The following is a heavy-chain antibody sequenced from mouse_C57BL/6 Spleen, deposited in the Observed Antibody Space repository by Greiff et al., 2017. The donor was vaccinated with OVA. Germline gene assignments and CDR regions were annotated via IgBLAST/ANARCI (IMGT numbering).Heavy chain of an antibody. CDR2: IYPRSGNT. V-gene: IGHV1-81*01. D-gene: IGHD2-13*01. Sequence: VQLQQSGAELARPGASVKLSCKASGYTFTSYGISWVKQRTGQGLEWIGEIYPRSGNTYYNEKFKGKATLTADKSSSTAYMELSSLTSEDSAVXFCARCYSDYENYAMDYWGQGTSVTVSS. CDR1: GYTFTSYG. J-gene: IGHJ4*01. CDR3: ARCYSDYENYAMDY.